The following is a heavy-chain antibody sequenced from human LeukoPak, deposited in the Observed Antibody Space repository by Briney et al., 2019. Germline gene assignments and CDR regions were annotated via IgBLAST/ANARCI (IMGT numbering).Heavy chain of an antibody. V-gene: IGHV1-69*04. CDR2: IIPILGIA. J-gene: IGHJ4*02. CDR3: ARDLPPYYFDY. Sequence: ASVKVSCKASGGIFSSYAISWVRQAPGQGLEWMGRIIPILGIANYAQKFQGRVTVTADKSTSTAYMDLSSLRSEDTAVYYCARDLPPYYFDYWGQGTLVTVSS. CDR1: GGIFSSYA.